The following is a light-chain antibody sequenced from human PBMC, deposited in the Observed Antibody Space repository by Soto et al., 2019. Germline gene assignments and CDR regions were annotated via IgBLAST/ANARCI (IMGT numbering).Light chain of an antibody. Sequence: QSALTQPPSASGSPGQSVTISCTGTSSDVGAYKYVSWYQQYPGKAPKLMIYDVTKRPSGVPDRCSGSKSGNTASLTVSGLQAEYEADYYCTSYVGNDIWVFGGGTKVTVL. CDR3: TSYVGNDIWV. J-gene: IGLJ3*02. V-gene: IGLV2-8*01. CDR1: SSDVGAYKY. CDR2: DVT.